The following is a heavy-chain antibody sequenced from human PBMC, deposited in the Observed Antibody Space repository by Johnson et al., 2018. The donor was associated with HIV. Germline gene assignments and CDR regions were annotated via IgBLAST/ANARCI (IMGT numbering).Heavy chain of an antibody. CDR2: IKSKTDGGKT. J-gene: IGHJ3*02. Sequence: VQLVESGGGVVQPGGSLRLSCAAPGFTFDDYGMSWGRQVPGKGLEWVGRIKSKTDGGKTDYAAPVKGRFTISRDDSKTTLYLQMNSLKTEDTAVYYCTTEPFAFDIWGQGTMVTVSS. CDR3: TTEPFAFDI. CDR1: GFTFDDYG. V-gene: IGHV3-15*01.